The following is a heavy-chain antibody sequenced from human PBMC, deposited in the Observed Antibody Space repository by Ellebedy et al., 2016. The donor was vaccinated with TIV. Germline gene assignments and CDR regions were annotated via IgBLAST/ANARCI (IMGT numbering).Heavy chain of an antibody. Sequence: GESLKISCQVFGYSFTSYWVGWVRQMPGKGLEWMGIILPANSDIRYSPSFEGQVTISADKSISTAYLQWSSLKASDTAIYYCASAKYYGSGTYAHYLDYWGQGTLVTVSS. CDR1: GYSFTSYW. CDR3: ASAKYYGSGTYAHYLDY. CDR2: ILPANSDI. D-gene: IGHD3-10*01. V-gene: IGHV5-51*01. J-gene: IGHJ4*02.